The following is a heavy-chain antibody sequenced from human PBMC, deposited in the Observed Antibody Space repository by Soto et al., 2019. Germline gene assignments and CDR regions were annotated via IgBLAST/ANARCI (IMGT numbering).Heavy chain of an antibody. J-gene: IGHJ4*02. CDR1: GFTFSSYG. CDR3: ATDVAAGAPGY. Sequence: QVQLVESGGGVVQPGRSLRLSCAASGFTFSSYGMHWVRQAPGKGLEWVAVISYAGSNKYYADSVKGRFPISRDNSKNTLYRQMNSLGAEDTAVDYCATDVAAGAPGYWGQGTLVTVSS. V-gene: IGHV3-30*03. D-gene: IGHD6-19*01. CDR2: ISYAGSNK.